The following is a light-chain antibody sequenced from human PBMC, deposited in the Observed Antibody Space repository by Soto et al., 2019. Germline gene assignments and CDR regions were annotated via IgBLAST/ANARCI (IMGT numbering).Light chain of an antibody. V-gene: IGKV3-20*01. CDR3: QNYGTSPLT. CDR1: QSVSGSY. CDR2: DAS. Sequence: EIVLTQSPGTLSLSPGERATLSCRASQSVSGSYLAWFQQKPGQAPRLLIYDASTRATGVPGRFSGGGSATDFSLTSSMLEDEDFALYCCQNYGTSPLTFGQGTKVEIK. J-gene: IGKJ1*01.